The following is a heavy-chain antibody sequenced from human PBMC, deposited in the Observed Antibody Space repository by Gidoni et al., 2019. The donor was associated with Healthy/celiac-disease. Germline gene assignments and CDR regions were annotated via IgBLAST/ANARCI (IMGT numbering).Heavy chain of an antibody. CDR3: ARGADIVVVPAAMFGNWFDP. Sequence: QVQRQQWGAGLLKPSETLSRTCAVYDGSVSGYYWSWIRQPPGKGLAWIGEINHSGSTNYIPSLKSRVTISVDTSTNQFSLKLRSVTAADTAVYYCARGADIVVVPAAMFGNWFDPWGQGTLVTVSS. J-gene: IGHJ5*02. D-gene: IGHD2-2*01. CDR2: INHSGST. V-gene: IGHV4-34*01. CDR1: DGSVSGYY.